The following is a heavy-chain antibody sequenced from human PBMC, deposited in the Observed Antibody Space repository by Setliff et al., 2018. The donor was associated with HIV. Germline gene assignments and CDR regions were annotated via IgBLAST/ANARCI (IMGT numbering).Heavy chain of an antibody. J-gene: IGHJ4*02. CDR1: GNSFNGDF. V-gene: IGHV1-2*02. D-gene: IGHD6-25*01. CDR3: VTSPGSFTSVDETEAGDY. CDR2: IKLSSGGT. Sequence: ASVKVSCKAPGNSFNGDFLNWVRQTPGQGLEWMGNIKLSSGGTKFAQKFLGRVTMTRDTSTNTAFMELRRLNSDDTATYFCVTSPGSFTSVDETEAGDYWGQGTLVTVSS.